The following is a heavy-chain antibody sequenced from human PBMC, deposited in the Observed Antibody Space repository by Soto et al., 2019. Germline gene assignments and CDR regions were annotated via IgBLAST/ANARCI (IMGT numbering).Heavy chain of an antibody. CDR1: GGSVSSGSYY. D-gene: IGHD5-12*01. J-gene: IGHJ6*02. CDR2: IYYSGST. Sequence: SETLSLTCTVSGGSVSSGSYYWSWIRQPPGKGLEWIGYIYYSGSTNYNPSLKSRVTISVDTSKNQFSLKLSSVTAADTAVYYCARDRGFRGYDPDGNGMHLWGPGPTVT. V-gene: IGHV4-61*01. CDR3: ARDRGFRGYDPDGNGMHL.